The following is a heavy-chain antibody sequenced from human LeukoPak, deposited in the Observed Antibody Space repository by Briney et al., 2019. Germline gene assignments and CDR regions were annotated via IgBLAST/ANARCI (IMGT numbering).Heavy chain of an antibody. CDR1: GGSISSYY. D-gene: IGHD4-17*01. J-gene: IGHJ5*02. Sequence: SETLSLTCTVSGGSISSYYWSWIRQPPGKGLEWIGYIYYSGSTNYNPSLKSRVTISVDTSKNQFSLKLSSVTAADTAVYYCARVWDYGDYVGWFDPWGQGTLVTVSS. CDR2: IYYSGST. CDR3: ARVWDYGDYVGWFDP. V-gene: IGHV4-59*01.